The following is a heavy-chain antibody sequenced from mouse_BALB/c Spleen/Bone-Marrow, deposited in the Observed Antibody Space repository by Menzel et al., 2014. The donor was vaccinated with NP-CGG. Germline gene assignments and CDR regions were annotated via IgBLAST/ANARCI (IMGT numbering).Heavy chain of an antibody. Sequence: EVPGVASGGGLVTPGGSLKLSCAASGFTFSYYGLSWVRPSPEKRLEWAAEISTGGRYTNFPDPLTGRFTISRDNAKNTLYLEMSSLRSEDTAMYYCARDSSGYVYYWGQGTTLTVSS. V-gene: IGHV5-9-4*01. J-gene: IGHJ2*01. CDR2: ISTGGRYT. D-gene: IGHD3-1*01. CDR3: ARDSSGYVYY. CDR1: GFTFSYYG.